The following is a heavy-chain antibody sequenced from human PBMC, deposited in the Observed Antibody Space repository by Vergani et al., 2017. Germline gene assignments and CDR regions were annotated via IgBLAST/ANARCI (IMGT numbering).Heavy chain of an antibody. CDR1: GFTFSSYS. V-gene: IGHV3-21*01. CDR2: ISRSCPYI. CDR3: ANSSQPPGWGGDYEGGFDD. Sequence: EVQLVESGGGLVKPGGSLRLSCAASGFTFSSYSMTWFLPAPGQGLEWVSSISRSCPYIYYADSVKGRFTISRDKAKKSLYLQMNSLRDEDTALYYCANSSQPPGWGGDYEGGFDDWGQGTLVTVYS. J-gene: IGHJ4*02. D-gene: IGHD3-16*01.